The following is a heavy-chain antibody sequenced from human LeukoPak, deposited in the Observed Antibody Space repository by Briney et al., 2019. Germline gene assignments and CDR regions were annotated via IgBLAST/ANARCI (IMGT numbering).Heavy chain of an antibody. CDR2: ISSSGSTI. CDR3: ARASTSRHYYYGSGGGYYYGMDV. CDR1: GFTFSDYY. J-gene: IGHJ6*02. D-gene: IGHD3-10*01. V-gene: IGHV3-11*01. Sequence: NPGGSLRLSCAASGFTFSDYYMSWIRQAPGKGLEWVSYISSSGSTIYYADSVKGRFTISRDNAKNSLYLQMNSLRAEDTAVYYCARASTSRHYYYGSGGGYYYGMDVWGQGTTVTVSS.